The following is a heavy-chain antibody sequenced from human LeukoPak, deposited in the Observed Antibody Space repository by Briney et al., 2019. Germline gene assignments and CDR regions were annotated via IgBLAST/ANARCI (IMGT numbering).Heavy chain of an antibody. CDR2: INPNSGGT. Sequence: ASVKVSCKASGYTFTGYYMHWVRQAPGQGLEWMGWINPNSGGTNYAQKFQGRVTMTRDTSISTAYMELSRLRSDDTAVYYCARASFWESPVNWFDPWGQGTLVTVSS. CDR3: ARASFWESPVNWFDP. CDR1: GYTFTGYY. V-gene: IGHV1-2*02. J-gene: IGHJ5*02. D-gene: IGHD3-16*01.